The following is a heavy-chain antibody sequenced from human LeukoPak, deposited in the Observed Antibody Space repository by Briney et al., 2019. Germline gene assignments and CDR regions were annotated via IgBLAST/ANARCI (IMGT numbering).Heavy chain of an antibody. D-gene: IGHD3-9*01. V-gene: IGHV4-59*01. J-gene: IGHJ4*02. Sequence: SETLSLTCAVYGGSFSGYYWSWIRQPPGKGLEWIGYIYYSGSTNYNPSLKSRVTISVDTSKNQFSLKLSSVTAADTAVYYCASGLRYFGLIDYWGQGTLVTVSS. CDR1: GGSFSGYY. CDR3: ASGLRYFGLIDY. CDR2: IYYSGST.